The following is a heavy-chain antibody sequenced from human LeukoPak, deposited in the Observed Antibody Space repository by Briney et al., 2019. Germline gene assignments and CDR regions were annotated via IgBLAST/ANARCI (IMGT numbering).Heavy chain of an antibody. CDR1: GFTFSDYY. Sequence: GGSLRLSCAASGFTFSDYYMSWIRQAPGKGLEWVSYISSSGSTIYYADSVKGRFTISRDNAKNSLYLQMNSLRAEDAAVYYCARAVVDILTGYYYYYYYGMDVWGQGTTVTVSS. CDR2: ISSSGSTI. V-gene: IGHV3-11*01. CDR3: ARAVVDILTGYYYYYYYGMDV. D-gene: IGHD3-9*01. J-gene: IGHJ6*02.